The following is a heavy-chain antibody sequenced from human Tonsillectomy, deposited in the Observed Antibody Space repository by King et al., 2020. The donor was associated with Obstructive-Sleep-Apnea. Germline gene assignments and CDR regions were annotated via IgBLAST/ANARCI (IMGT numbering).Heavy chain of an antibody. CDR1: GGSFSDYY. V-gene: IGHV4-34*01. J-gene: IGHJ5*02. CDR2: SNHSGST. Sequence: VQLQQWGAGLLKPSETLSLTCAVFGGSFSDYYWSWIRQPPGKGLEWIVESNHSGSTNYNASLTSRVTILVDTSKNQFSLKLTSVTAAETAMYYCARGSGAAAVNWFDPWGQGTLVTVSS. D-gene: IGHD6-13*01. CDR3: ARGSGAAAVNWFDP.